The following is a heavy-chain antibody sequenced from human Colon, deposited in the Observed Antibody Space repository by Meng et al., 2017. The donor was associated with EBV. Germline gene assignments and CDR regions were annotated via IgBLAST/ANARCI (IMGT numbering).Heavy chain of an antibody. J-gene: IGHJ5*02. V-gene: IGHV4-34*01. CDR1: VGSFRDYY. CDR2: IDHRGNT. D-gene: IGHD3-10*01. CDR3: ARRGPSGNFSP. Sequence: QVQRQQWGAGLLKPSGTLSRSGAVYVGSFRDYYWTWIRHPPGKGLEWIGEIDHRGNTKYNPSLKSRVTISLDTSKKQFSLKVSSVTAADSAVYYCARRGPSGNFSPWSQGALVTVSS.